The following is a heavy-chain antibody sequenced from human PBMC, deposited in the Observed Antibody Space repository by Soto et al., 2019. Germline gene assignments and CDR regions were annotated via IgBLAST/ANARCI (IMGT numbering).Heavy chain of an antibody. D-gene: IGHD2-15*01. CDR3: ARHCSGGSCYSYYYGMDV. Sequence: GGSLRLSCAASGFTFSSYAMSRVRQAPGKGLEWVSAISGSGGSTYYADSVKGRFTISRHNSKNTLYLQMNSLRAEDAAVYYCARHCSGGSCYSYYYGMDVWGQGTTVTVSS. CDR2: ISGSGGST. J-gene: IGHJ6*02. V-gene: IGHV3-23*01. CDR1: GFTFSSYA.